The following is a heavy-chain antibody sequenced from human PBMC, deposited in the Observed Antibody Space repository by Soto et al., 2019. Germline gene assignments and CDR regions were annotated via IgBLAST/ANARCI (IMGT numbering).Heavy chain of an antibody. CDR3: AKVGCSGGTCFSIDY. D-gene: IGHD2-15*01. J-gene: IGHJ4*02. CDR1: GFTFASYA. V-gene: IGHV3-23*01. Sequence: EVQLLESGGGLVQPGGSLRLSCEASGFTFASYAMTWVRQAPGKGLEWVSVISGSGVGTSYADSVKGRVTIARDNSKNTLYLHMNSLGAEDEALYYCAKVGCSGGTCFSIDYWGQGTLVTVSS. CDR2: ISGSGVGT.